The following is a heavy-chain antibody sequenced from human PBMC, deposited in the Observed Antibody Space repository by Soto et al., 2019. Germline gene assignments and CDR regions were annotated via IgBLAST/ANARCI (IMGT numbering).Heavy chain of an antibody. D-gene: IGHD3-3*01. CDR3: ARSPPVFGVAIGYYYYGMDV. V-gene: IGHV1-8*01. Sequence: ASVKVSCKASGYTFTSYDINWVRQATGQGLEWMGWMNPNSGNTGYAQKFQGRVTMTRNTSISTAYMELSSLRSEDTAVYYCARSPPVFGVAIGYYYYGMDVWGQGTTVTV. CDR2: MNPNSGNT. J-gene: IGHJ6*02. CDR1: GYTFTSYD.